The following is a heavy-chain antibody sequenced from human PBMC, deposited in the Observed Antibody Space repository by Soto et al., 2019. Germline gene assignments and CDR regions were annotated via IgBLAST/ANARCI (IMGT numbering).Heavy chain of an antibody. J-gene: IGHJ3*02. CDR1: GGSIRSYC. V-gene: IGHV4-34*01. CDR2: INHSGST. D-gene: IGHD2-2*01. CDR3: ARAHQGDIVVVPATTGNAFDI. Sequence: SETLSLTCTVSGGSIRSYCWTWIRQPPGEGLEWIGEINHSGSTNYNPSLKSRVTISVDTSKNQFSLKLSSVTAADTAVYYCARAHQGDIVVVPATTGNAFDIWGQGTMVTVSS.